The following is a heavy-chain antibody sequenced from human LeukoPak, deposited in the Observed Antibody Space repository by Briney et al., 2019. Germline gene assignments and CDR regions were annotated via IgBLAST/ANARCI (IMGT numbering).Heavy chain of an antibody. V-gene: IGHV4-39*01. CDR2: IYYSGSS. D-gene: IGHD3-9*01. CDR3: ARSFGTDYDILTGYYPADGWFDP. Sequence: SETLSLTCTVSGGSISSSSYYWGWIRQPPGKGLELIGSIYYSGSSYYNPSLKSRVTISVDTSKNQFSLKLSSVTAADTAVYYCARSFGTDYDILTGYYPADGWFDPWGQGTLVTVSS. J-gene: IGHJ5*02. CDR1: GGSISSSSYY.